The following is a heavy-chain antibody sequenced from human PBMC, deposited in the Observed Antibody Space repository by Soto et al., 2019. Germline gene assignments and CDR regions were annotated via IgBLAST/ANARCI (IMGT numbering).Heavy chain of an antibody. J-gene: IGHJ6*02. CDR1: GFTFSSYS. CDR3: ARGRSNGYSSGCDLRYYYYYGMDV. CDR2: ISSSSSYI. D-gene: IGHD6-19*01. V-gene: IGHV3-21*01. Sequence: GGSLRLSCAASGFTFSSYSMNWVRQAPGKGLEWVSSISSSSSYIYYADSVKGRFTISRDNAKNSLYLQMNSLSAEDAAVYHCARGRSNGYSSGCDLRYYYYYGMDVWARGTTVTVS.